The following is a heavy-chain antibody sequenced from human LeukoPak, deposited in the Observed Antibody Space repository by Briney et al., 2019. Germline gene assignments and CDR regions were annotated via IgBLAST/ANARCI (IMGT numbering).Heavy chain of an antibody. D-gene: IGHD4-17*01. J-gene: IGHJ4*02. CDR1: GFIFSDYY. Sequence: PGGSLRLSCPASGFIFSDYYMSWIRQAPGKGLEWVSYISSSSSYINYADSVKGRFTISRDNAKDSLYLQMNSLRAEDTAVYYCARVSYGDSGYFDYWGQGTLVTVSS. CDR3: ARVSYGDSGYFDY. V-gene: IGHV3-11*06. CDR2: ISSSSSYI.